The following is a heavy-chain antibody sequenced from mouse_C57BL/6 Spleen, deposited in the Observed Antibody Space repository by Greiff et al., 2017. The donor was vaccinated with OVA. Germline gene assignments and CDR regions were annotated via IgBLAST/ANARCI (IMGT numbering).Heavy chain of an antibody. D-gene: IGHD6-1*01. CDR3: ARGSASFCAMDY. CDR2: INPSTGGT. V-gene: IGHV1-42*01. J-gene: IGHJ4*01. CDR1: GYSFTGYY. Sequence: EVKLQESGPELVKPGASVKISCKASGYSFTGYYMNWVKQSPEKSLEWIGEINPSTGGTTYNQKFKAKATLTVDKSSSTAYMQLTSLTSEDSAVYYGARGSASFCAMDYWGQGTSVTVSS.